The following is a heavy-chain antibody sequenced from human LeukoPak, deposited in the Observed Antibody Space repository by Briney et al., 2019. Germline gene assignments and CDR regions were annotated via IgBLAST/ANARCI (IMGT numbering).Heavy chain of an antibody. J-gene: IGHJ4*02. CDR3: AKGNWDKLEVFDY. CDR1: GFTFSRFA. Sequence: PGGSLRLSCAASGFTFSRFAMSWVRQAPGKGLEWVSVIRNSGDNTYYTVFVKGRFTISRDNSKNTLWLQMNSLRAEDTAVYYCAKGNWDKLEVFDYWGQGTLVTVSS. D-gene: IGHD1/OR15-1a*01. CDR2: IRNSGDNT. V-gene: IGHV3-23*01.